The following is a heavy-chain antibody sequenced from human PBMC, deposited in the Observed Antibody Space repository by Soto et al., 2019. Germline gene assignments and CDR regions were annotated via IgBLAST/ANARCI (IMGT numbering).Heavy chain of an antibody. Sequence: GGSLRLSCAASGFTFSNYAVTWVRQAPGKGLEWVSTISGSGGSTYYADSVKGRFTISRDNSKNTLYLQMNSLRAEDTAVYYCARDEREDIVLVPAASGDSSSLLTLFYYWGQGTLVTVSS. CDR2: ISGSGGST. CDR1: GFTFSNYA. CDR3: ARDEREDIVLVPAASGDSSSLLTLFYY. J-gene: IGHJ4*02. V-gene: IGHV3-23*01. D-gene: IGHD2-2*01.